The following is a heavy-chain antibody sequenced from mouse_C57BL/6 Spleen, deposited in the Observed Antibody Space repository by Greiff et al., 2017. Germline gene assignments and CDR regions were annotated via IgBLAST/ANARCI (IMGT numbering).Heavy chain of an antibody. D-gene: IGHD2-2*01. CDR2: IWSGRST. CDR1: GFSLTSYG. J-gene: IGHJ4*01. V-gene: IGHV2-2*01. Sequence: QVQLQQPGPGLVQPSQSLSITCTVSGFSLTSYGVHWVRQSPGKGLEWLGVIWSGRSTEYNAAFITRMSISKDNSKSQVFFKMISLLADDTAVYYFSRKYYVFEGYAMDFWGQGTSVTVSS. CDR3: SRKYYVFEGYAMDF.